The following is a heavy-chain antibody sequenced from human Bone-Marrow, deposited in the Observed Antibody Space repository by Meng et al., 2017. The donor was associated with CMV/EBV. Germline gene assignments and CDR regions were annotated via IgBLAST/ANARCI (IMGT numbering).Heavy chain of an antibody. V-gene: IGHV3-20*04. J-gene: IGHJ4*01. CDR1: GFTFDDYG. D-gene: IGHD3-22*01. CDR2: INWNGGST. Sequence: GESLKISCAASGFTFDDYGMSWVRQAPGKGLEWVSGINWNGGSTGYADSVKGRFTISRDNAKNSLYLQMNSLRAEDTALYYCARGDYDSSGFFDDWGHGNLVTSYS. CDR3: ARGDYDSSGFFDD.